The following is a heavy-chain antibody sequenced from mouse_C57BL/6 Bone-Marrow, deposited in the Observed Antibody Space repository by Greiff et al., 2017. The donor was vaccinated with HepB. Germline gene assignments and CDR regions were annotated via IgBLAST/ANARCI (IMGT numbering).Heavy chain of an antibody. CDR2: IHPNSGST. D-gene: IGHD1-1*01. V-gene: IGHV1-64*01. J-gene: IGHJ1*03. CDR3: AIGYYGSSYGWYFDV. Sequence: VQLQQPGAELVKPGASVKLSCKASGYTFTSYWMHWVKQRPGQGLEWIGMIHPNSGSTNYNEKFKSKATLTVDKSSSTAYMQLSSLTSEDSAVYYCAIGYYGSSYGWYFDVWGTGTTVTVSS. CDR1: GYTFTSYW.